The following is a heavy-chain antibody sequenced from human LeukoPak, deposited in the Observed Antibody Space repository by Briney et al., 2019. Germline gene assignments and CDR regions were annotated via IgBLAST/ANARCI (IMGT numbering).Heavy chain of an antibody. CDR2: IYYSGST. Sequence: SETLSLTCTVSGGSISRYYWSWIRQPPGKGLEWIGYIYYSGSTDYNPSLKSRVTISVDRSKNQFSLRVSSVTAADTAVYYCARGYYDSSAYRPGTRAYYGMDVWGQGTTVTVSS. CDR3: ARGYYDSSAYRPGTRAYYGMDV. V-gene: IGHV4-59*12. CDR1: GGSISRYY. J-gene: IGHJ6*02. D-gene: IGHD3-22*01.